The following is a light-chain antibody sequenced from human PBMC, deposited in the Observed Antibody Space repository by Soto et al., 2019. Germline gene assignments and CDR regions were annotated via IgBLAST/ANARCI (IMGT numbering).Light chain of an antibody. J-gene: IGLJ1*01. CDR3: QSYDSSQGV. Sequence: FMLTQPHSVSESPGKTVTISCTRSSGSIASNYVQWYQQRPGSAPTTVIYEDNQRPSGVPDRFSGSIDSSSNSASLTISGLKTEDEADYYCQSYDSSQGVFGTGTKVTVL. CDR2: EDN. V-gene: IGLV6-57*04. CDR1: SGSIASNY.